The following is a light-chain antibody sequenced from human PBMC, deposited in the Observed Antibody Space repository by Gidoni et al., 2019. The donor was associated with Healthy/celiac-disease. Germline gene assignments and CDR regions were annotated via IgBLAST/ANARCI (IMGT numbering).Light chain of an antibody. CDR1: QSISSY. J-gene: IGKJ4*02. CDR2: AAS. Sequence: IQMTQSPSSLSASVGARVTITCRASQSISSYLNWYQQKPGEAPKLLIYAASSLQSGVPSRFSGSGSGTDFTLNISRLQPEDFATYYCQQSYSTPPITFGGGTKVEIK. V-gene: IGKV1-39*01. CDR3: QQSYSTPPIT.